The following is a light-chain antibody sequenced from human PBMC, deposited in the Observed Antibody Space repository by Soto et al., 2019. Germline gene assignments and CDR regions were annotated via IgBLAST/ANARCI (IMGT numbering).Light chain of an antibody. CDR2: AAS. CDR3: QQYNKWPPWT. Sequence: EIMMTQSPATLSVSPGERATLSCRASQSIGSNLAWYQQTPGQAPRLLIYAASIWASDLPARFSVSGSGTELTLTLSGLQSADFAFYVCQQYNKWPPWTFGHGTKVDIK. V-gene: IGKV3-15*01. CDR1: QSIGSN. J-gene: IGKJ1*01.